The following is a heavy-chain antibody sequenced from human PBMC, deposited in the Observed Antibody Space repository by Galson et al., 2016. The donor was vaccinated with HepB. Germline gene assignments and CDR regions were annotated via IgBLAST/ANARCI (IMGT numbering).Heavy chain of an antibody. Sequence: SLRLSCAGSGFTFSGYVMSWVRQAQGKGLVWVSRISTDGSSTIYADSVKGRFTVSRDNAKNTLYLQMNSLRAEDTAVYYCVRARTLPASAGMDVWGQGTTVTVSS. V-gene: IGHV3-74*01. CDR2: ISTDGSST. J-gene: IGHJ6*02. CDR3: VRARTLPASAGMDV. CDR1: GFTFSGYV. D-gene: IGHD2-2*01.